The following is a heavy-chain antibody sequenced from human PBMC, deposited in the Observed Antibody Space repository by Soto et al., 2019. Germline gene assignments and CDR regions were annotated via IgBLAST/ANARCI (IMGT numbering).Heavy chain of an antibody. CDR3: ARERYAVAGPLGY. CDR2: IWYDGSNK. D-gene: IGHD6-19*01. V-gene: IGHV3-33*01. Sequence: QVQLVESGGGVVQPGRSLRLSCAASGFTFSSYGMHWVRQAPGKGLEWVAVIWYDGSNKYYADSVKGRFTISRDNSKNTLYLHMNSLRAEDTAVYYCARERYAVAGPLGYWGQGTLVTVSS. J-gene: IGHJ4*02. CDR1: GFTFSSYG.